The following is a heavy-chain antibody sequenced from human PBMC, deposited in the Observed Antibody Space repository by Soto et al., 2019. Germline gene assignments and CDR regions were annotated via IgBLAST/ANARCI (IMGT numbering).Heavy chain of an antibody. CDR2: ISYDGSNK. Sequence: QVQLVESGGGVVQPGRSLRLSCAASGFTFSYYAMHWVRQAPGKGLEWVAVISYDGSNKYYADSVKGRFTISRDNSKNTQYLQMNSLRLEDTAVYYCARGGQSSGYYFQFDYWGQGTLVTVSS. D-gene: IGHD3-22*01. CDR1: GFTFSYYA. CDR3: ARGGQSSGYYFQFDY. J-gene: IGHJ4*02. V-gene: IGHV3-30-3*01.